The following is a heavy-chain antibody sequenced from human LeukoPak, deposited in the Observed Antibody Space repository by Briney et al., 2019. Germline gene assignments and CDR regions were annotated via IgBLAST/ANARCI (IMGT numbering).Heavy chain of an antibody. CDR1: GGSISSTSYY. Sequence: SETLSLTCAVSGGSISSTSYYWGWISQPPGEGLEWIGTIYFSGSTYYNPSLKSRVTIPVDTSKNQFSLKLSSVTAADTAVYYCARGDVGATLDFYYFDMDVWGRGTTVTVSS. D-gene: IGHD1-26*01. CDR3: ARGDVGATLDFYYFDMDV. V-gene: IGHV4-39*07. J-gene: IGHJ6*02. CDR2: IYFSGST.